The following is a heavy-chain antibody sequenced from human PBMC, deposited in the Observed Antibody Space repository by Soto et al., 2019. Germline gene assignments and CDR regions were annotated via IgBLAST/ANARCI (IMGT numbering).Heavy chain of an antibody. CDR1: GASVYSNSAA. CDR2: TCYRSKWYN. CDR3: ARVRSLGWNHPLEAFDI. D-gene: IGHD1-1*01. Sequence: SQTLSLTCAIPGASVYSNSAAWNWIRQSPSRGLEWLGRTCYRSKWYNVYAVSVKSRITINPDTSKNQFSRQLSFVTTKATAVYYCARVRSLGWNHPLEAFDIWGQGTMVAVSS. V-gene: IGHV6-1*01. J-gene: IGHJ3*02.